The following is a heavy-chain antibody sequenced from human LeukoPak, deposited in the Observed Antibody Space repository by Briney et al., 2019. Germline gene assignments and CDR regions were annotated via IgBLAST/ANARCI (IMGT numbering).Heavy chain of an antibody. CDR1: GYTFTSYD. D-gene: IGHD2-8*01. CDR3: ARGHSFYCTNGVCYLY. CDR2: MNPNSGNT. Sequence: ASVKVSCKASGYTFTSYDINWVRQATGQGLEWMGWMNPNSGNTGYAQKFQGRVTMTRNTSISTAYMELSSLRSEDTAVYYCARGHSFYCTNGVCYLYGGQGTLVTVSS. V-gene: IGHV1-8*01. J-gene: IGHJ4*02.